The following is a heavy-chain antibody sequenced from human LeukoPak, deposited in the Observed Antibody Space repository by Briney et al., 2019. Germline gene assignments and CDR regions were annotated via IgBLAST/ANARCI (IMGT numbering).Heavy chain of an antibody. CDR2: ISGSGGST. V-gene: IGHV3-23*01. CDR1: GFTFSSYA. Sequence: PGGSLRLSCAASGFTFSSYAMSWVRQAPGKGLEWVSAISGSGGSTYYADSVKGRFTISRDNSKNTLYLQMNSLRAEDTAVYYCAKDTPYYYDSSGYYPDYWGQGTLVTVSS. J-gene: IGHJ4*02. D-gene: IGHD3-22*01. CDR3: AKDTPYYYDSSGYYPDY.